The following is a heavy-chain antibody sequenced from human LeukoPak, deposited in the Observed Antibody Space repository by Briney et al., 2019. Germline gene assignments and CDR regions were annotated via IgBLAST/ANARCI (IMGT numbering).Heavy chain of an antibody. D-gene: IGHD3-22*01. J-gene: IGHJ4*02. CDR3: AKDRPETPETYDSSSNYFDY. V-gene: IGHV3-23*01. Sequence: GALRLSCAASGFTFSSYGMSWVRPAPGKGLEWVSAINTSGGSTYYADSVKGRFTISRDNSKNTLYLQMNSLRAEDTAVYYCAKDRPETPETYDSSSNYFDYWGQGTLVTVSS. CDR1: GFTFSSYG. CDR2: INTSGGST.